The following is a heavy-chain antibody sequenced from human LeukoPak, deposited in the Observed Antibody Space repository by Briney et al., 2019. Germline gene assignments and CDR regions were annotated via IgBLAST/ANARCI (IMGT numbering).Heavy chain of an antibody. Sequence: NPSETLSLTCTVSGGSISSYYWSWIRQPPGKGLKWFGYIYYSGSTKYNPSLKSRGIISALTSKNRFSLTLSSVTAADTAAYYCAAQTGGDDAFDIWGQGTMFTVSS. CDR1: GGSISSYY. V-gene: IGHV4-59*01. CDR3: AAQTGGDDAFDI. CDR2: IYYSGST. D-gene: IGHD4-23*01. J-gene: IGHJ3*02.